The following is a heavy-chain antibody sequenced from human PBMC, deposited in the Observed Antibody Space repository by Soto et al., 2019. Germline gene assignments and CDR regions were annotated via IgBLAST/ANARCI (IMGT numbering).Heavy chain of an antibody. V-gene: IGHV3-23*01. CDR3: ARRGSGSYYDY. D-gene: IGHD1-26*01. CDR2: ISGSGGST. J-gene: IGHJ4*02. CDR1: GFTFSSYA. Sequence: EVQLLESGGGLVQPGGSLRLSCAASGFTFSSYAMRWVRQAPGKGLEWVSAISGSGGSTYYADPVRGPFTISRDNSKNTLYLQMNSPRAEDTGVYYCARRGSGSYYDYWGQGTLVTVSS.